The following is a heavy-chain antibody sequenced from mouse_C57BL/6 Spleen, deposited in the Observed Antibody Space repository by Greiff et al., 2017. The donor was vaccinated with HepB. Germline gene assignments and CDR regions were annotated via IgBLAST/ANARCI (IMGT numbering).Heavy chain of an antibody. J-gene: IGHJ2*01. V-gene: IGHV10-1*01. Sequence: EVMLVESGGGLVQPKGSLKLSCAASGFSFNTYAMNWVRQAPGKGLEWVARIRSKSNNYATYYADSVKDRFTISRDDSESMLYLQMNNLKTEDTAMYYCVRHEFPPGDYWGQGTTLTVSS. CDR3: VRHEFPPGDY. CDR2: IRSKSNNYAT. CDR1: GFSFNTYA.